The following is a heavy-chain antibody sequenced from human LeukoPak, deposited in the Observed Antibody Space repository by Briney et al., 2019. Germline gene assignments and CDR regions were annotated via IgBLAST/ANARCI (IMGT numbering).Heavy chain of an antibody. CDR1: GFTVSSNY. D-gene: IGHD4-17*01. CDR2: IYSGGST. V-gene: IGHV3-66*02. Sequence: GGSLRLSCAASGFTVSSNYMSWVRQAPGKGLEWVSVIYSGGSTYYADSVKGRFTISRDNSKDTLYLQMNSLRAEDTAVYYCASTPYGDYYFDYWGQGTLVTVSS. CDR3: ASTPYGDYYFDY. J-gene: IGHJ4*02.